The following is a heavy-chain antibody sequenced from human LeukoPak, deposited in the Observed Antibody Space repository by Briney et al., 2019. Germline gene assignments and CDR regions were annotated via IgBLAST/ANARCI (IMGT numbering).Heavy chain of an antibody. CDR3: AKDISPLLGYYFDY. CDR2: ISWNCGSI. J-gene: IGHJ4*02. Sequence: GGSLRLSCAASGFTFDDYAMHWVRQAPGKGLEWVSGISWNCGSIGYADSVKGRFTISRDNAKNSLYLQMNSLRAEDTALYYCAKDISPLLGYYFDYWGQGTLVTVSS. V-gene: IGHV3-9*01. CDR1: GFTFDDYA. D-gene: IGHD7-27*01.